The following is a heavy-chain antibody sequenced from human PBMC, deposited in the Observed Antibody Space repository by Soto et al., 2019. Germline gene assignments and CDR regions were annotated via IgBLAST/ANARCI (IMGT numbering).Heavy chain of an antibody. D-gene: IGHD2-2*01. CDR2: ISYDGSNK. CDR3: ARPQLRDAFDI. Sequence: GGSLRLSCAASGFTFSSYAMHWVRQAPGKGLEWVAVISYDGSNKYYADSVKGRFTISRDNSKNTLYLQMNSLRAEDTAVYYCARPQLRDAFDIWGQGTMVTVSS. V-gene: IGHV3-30*04. J-gene: IGHJ3*02. CDR1: GFTFSSYA.